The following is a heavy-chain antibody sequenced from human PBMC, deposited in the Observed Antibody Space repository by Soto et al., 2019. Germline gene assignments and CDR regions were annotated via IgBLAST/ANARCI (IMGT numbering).Heavy chain of an antibody. J-gene: IGHJ4*02. D-gene: IGHD5-18*01. CDR2: ISYDGSNK. CDR1: GFTFSSYG. Sequence: GGSLRLSCAASGFTFSSYGMHWVRQAPGKGLEWVAVISYDGSNKYYADSVKGRFTISRDNSKNTLYLQMNSLRAEDTAVYYCATNRNSKLPTSWILETIDYWGQGTLVTVSS. V-gene: IGHV3-30*03. CDR3: ATNRNSKLPTSWILETIDY.